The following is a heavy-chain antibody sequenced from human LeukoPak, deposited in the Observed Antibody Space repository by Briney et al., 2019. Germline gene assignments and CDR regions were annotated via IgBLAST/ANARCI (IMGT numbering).Heavy chain of an antibody. CDR2: IYYSGGT. CDR3: ARLWDSSSSLDY. CDR1: GGSISSYY. D-gene: IGHD6-6*01. Sequence: SETLSLTCTVSGGSISSYYWAWIRQPPGKGLGLEWIGYIYYSGGTNYNPSLKSRVTISIDASKNQVSLKLSSVTAADTAVYYCARLWDSSSSLDYWGQGTLVTVSS. V-gene: IGHV4-59*08. J-gene: IGHJ4*02.